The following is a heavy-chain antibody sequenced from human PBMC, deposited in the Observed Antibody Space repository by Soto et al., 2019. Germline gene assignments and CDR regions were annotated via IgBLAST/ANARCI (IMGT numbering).Heavy chain of an antibody. CDR1: GGSISSGGYY. V-gene: IGHV4-30-4*01. CDR3: ARVTRVVVIING. Sequence: PSETLSLTCTVSGGSISSGGYYWSWIRQHPGKGLEWIGYIYYSGSTYYNPSLKSRVTISVDTSKNQFSLKLSSVTAADTAVYYCARVTRVVVIINGWGQGTLVTVSS. CDR2: IYYSGST. D-gene: IGHD3-22*01. J-gene: IGHJ4*02.